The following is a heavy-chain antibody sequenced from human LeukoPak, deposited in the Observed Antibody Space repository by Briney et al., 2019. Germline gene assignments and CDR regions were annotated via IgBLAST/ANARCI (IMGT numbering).Heavy chain of an antibody. CDR3: ARVGYYDSSGYYWGFDP. J-gene: IGHJ5*02. D-gene: IGHD3-22*01. Sequence: GGSLRLSCAVSGFTFSTYSMNWVRQAPGQGLEWVSCISGSSGYIYYADSVKGRFTISRDNAPKSLYLQMNSLRAEDTAVYYCARVGYYDSSGYYWGFDPWGQGTLVTVSS. V-gene: IGHV3-21*01. CDR1: GFTFSTYS. CDR2: ISGSSGYI.